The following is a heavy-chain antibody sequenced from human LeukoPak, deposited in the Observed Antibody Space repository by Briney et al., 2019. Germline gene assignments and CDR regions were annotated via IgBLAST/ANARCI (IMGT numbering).Heavy chain of an antibody. Sequence: GGSLRLSCSASGFTFSSYAMHWVRQAPGKGLEYVSAIVSNGVSTYYADSVKGRFTISRDTSKNTLYLQMNSLRAEDTAVYYCARDILYSSSSHDAFDIWGQGTMVTVSS. D-gene: IGHD6-13*01. J-gene: IGHJ3*02. CDR2: IVSNGVST. CDR3: ARDILYSSSSHDAFDI. CDR1: GFTFSSYA. V-gene: IGHV3-64*04.